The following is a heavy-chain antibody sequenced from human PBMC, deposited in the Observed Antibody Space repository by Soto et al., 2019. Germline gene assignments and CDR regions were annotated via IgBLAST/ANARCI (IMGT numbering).Heavy chain of an antibody. CDR2: MNPNSGNT. Sequence: ASVKVSCKASGYTFTSYDINWVRQATGQGLEWMGWMNPNSGNTGYAQKFQGRVTMTRNTSISTAYMELSGLRSEDTAVYYCARGDTVTTLMRYYYYGMDVWGQGTTVTVSS. J-gene: IGHJ6*02. CDR3: ARGDTVTTLMRYYYYGMDV. D-gene: IGHD4-4*01. V-gene: IGHV1-8*01. CDR1: GYTFTSYD.